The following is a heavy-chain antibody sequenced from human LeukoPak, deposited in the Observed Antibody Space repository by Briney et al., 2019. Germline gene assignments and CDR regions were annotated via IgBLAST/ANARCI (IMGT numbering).Heavy chain of an antibody. CDR3: ARDAHLRSGAGYFDY. V-gene: IGHV3-48*02. CDR2: ISSSSSTI. J-gene: IGHJ4*02. D-gene: IGHD2-15*01. Sequence: PGGSLRLSCAASGFTFSSYSMNWVRQAPGKGLEWVSYISSSSSTIYYADSVKGRFTISRDNAKNSLCLQMNSLRDKDTAVYYCARDAHLRSGAGYFDYWGQGTLVTVSS. CDR1: GFTFSSYS.